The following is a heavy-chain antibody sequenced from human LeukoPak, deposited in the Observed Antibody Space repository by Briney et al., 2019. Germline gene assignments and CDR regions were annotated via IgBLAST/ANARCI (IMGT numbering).Heavy chain of an antibody. J-gene: IGHJ5*02. CDR1: GYSISSGYY. CDR2: IYNSGST. CDR3: AREGYSSSWT. D-gene: IGHD6-13*01. V-gene: IGHV4-38-2*02. Sequence: PETLSLTCTVSGYSISSGYYWGWIRQPPGKGLEWIGSIYNSGSTYYNPSLKSRITISVDTSKNQFSLKLSSVTAADTAVYYCAREGYSSSWTWGQGTLVTVSS.